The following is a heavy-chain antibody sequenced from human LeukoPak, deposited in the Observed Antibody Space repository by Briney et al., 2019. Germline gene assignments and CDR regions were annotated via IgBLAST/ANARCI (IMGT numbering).Heavy chain of an antibody. CDR1: GFTFSSYA. V-gene: IGHV3-23*01. CDR3: AKDPTYYYDSSCYYYAY. J-gene: IGHJ4*02. CDR2: ISGSGGST. Sequence: GGSLRLSCAASGFTFSSYAMSWVRQAPGKGLEWVSAISGSGGSTYYADSVKGRFTISRDNSKNTLYLQMNSLRAEDTAVYYCAKDPTYYYDSSCYYYAYWGQGTLVTVSS. D-gene: IGHD3-22*01.